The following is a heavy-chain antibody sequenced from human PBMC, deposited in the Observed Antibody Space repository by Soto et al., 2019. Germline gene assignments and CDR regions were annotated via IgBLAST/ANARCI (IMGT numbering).Heavy chain of an antibody. CDR2: IRSNGRT. V-gene: IGHV3-73*01. CDR1: GFNFSASA. Sequence: PGESLTISCAASGFNFSASAMHWVRQASGKGLEWVGRIRSNGRTAYAASMQGRFTISRDDSKKTAYLQLNSLKTDDTAVYYCARLDCSGGSCYPYYFEHWGQGALVTVSS. J-gene: IGHJ4*02. D-gene: IGHD2-15*01. CDR3: ARLDCSGGSCYPYYFEH.